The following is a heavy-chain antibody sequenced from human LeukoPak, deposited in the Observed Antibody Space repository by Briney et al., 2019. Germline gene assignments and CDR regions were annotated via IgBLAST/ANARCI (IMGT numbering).Heavy chain of an antibody. J-gene: IGHJ4*02. V-gene: IGHV1-2*02. CDR3: ASRPDTSSVTLFDY. CDR1: GYTFTGFY. D-gene: IGHD6-19*01. Sequence: ASVKVSCKASGYTFTGFYIHWVRQAPGQGLEWMGWINLNSGGTDYAQRFQGRIIMTRDTSITTAYMELSSLTSDDTAIHYCASRPDTSSVTLFDYWGQGALVTVSS. CDR2: INLNSGGT.